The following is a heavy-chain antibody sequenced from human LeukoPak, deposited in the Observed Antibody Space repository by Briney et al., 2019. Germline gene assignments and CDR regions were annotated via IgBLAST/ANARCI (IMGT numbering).Heavy chain of an antibody. V-gene: IGHV3-30*03. CDR1: GFTFSSYG. CDR3: ARDNSPSDGYILFDD. J-gene: IGHJ5*02. D-gene: IGHD5-24*01. Sequence: GGSLRLSCAASGFTFSSYGMHWVRQAPGKGLEWVAVISYDGSNKYYADSVKGRFTISRDNSKNTLYLQMNSLRAEDTALYFCARDNSPSDGYILFDDWGQGTLVTVSS. CDR2: ISYDGSNK.